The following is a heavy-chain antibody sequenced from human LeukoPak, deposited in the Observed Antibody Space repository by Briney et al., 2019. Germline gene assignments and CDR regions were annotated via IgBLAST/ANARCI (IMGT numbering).Heavy chain of an antibody. V-gene: IGHV4-59*01. D-gene: IGHD6-19*01. Sequence: SETLSLTCTVSGGSISSYYWSWIRQPPGKGLEWIGYIYYSGSTNYNPSLKSRVTISVDTSRNQFSLKLSSVTAADTAVYYCASSIAVAGTTKFDHWGQGTLVTVSS. CDR2: IYYSGST. CDR3: ASSIAVAGTTKFDH. J-gene: IGHJ4*02. CDR1: GGSISSYY.